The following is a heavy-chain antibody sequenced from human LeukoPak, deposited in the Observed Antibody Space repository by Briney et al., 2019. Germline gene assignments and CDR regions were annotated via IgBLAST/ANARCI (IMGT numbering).Heavy chain of an antibody. CDR3: ARVQGHPLNGLDI. CDR1: GFTLSSYW. CDR2: INSDGSST. D-gene: IGHD2-8*01. J-gene: IGHJ3*02. Sequence: GGSLRLSCAASGFTLSSYWMHWVRQAPGKGLVWVSRINSDGSSTSYADSVKGRFTISRDNAKNTLYLQMNSLRAEDTAVYYCARVQGHPLNGLDIWGQGTMVTVSS. V-gene: IGHV3-74*01.